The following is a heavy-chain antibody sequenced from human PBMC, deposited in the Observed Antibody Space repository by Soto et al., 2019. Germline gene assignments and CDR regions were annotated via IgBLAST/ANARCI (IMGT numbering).Heavy chain of an antibody. CDR3: ARTVCSSPSCYNSALDY. J-gene: IGHJ4*02. Sequence: GASVKVSCKASGYTFTSYGISWVRQAPGQGLEWMGWISAYNGNTNYAQKLQGRVTMTTDTSTSTAYMELRSLRSDDTAVYYCARTVCSSPSCYNSALDYGGQGTLVPVSS. V-gene: IGHV1-18*01. CDR2: ISAYNGNT. CDR1: GYTFTSYG. D-gene: IGHD2-2*02.